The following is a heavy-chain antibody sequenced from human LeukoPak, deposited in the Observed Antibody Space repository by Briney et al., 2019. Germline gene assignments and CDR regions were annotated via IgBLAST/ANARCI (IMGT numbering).Heavy chain of an antibody. J-gene: IGHJ6*03. D-gene: IGHD6-19*01. CDR2: ISSSGSTI. V-gene: IGHV3-11*04. Sequence: PGGSLRLSCAASGFTFSDYYMSWIRQAPGKGLEWVSYISSSGSTIYYADSVKGRFTISRDNAKNSLYLQMNSLRAEDTAVYYCARDSYGSGWYLNYYYYMDVWGKGTTVTVSS. CDR3: ARDSYGSGWYLNYYYYMDV. CDR1: GFTFSDYY.